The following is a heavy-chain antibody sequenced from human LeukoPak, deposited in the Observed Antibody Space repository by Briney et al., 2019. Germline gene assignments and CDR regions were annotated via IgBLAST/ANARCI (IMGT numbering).Heavy chain of an antibody. Sequence: GGSLRLSCVASGVTLSNYAMSWARQAPGKGLEWVSGISSSGSGGNTYYADSVKGRFTISRDSSRNTLFLHMSTLRAEDTAIYYCAKDRTVGASYWYFDLWGRGTLVTVSS. J-gene: IGHJ2*01. D-gene: IGHD1-26*01. CDR1: GVTLSNYA. V-gene: IGHV3-23*01. CDR2: ISSSGSGGNT. CDR3: AKDRTVGASYWYFDL.